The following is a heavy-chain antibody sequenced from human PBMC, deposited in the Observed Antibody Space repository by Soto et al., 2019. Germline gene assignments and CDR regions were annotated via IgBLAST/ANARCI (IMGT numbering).Heavy chain of an antibody. CDR3: ARDRLVATLKYHYYYLDV. V-gene: IGHV3-7*01. Sequence: PGGSLRLSCAASGLTFRSYWMSWVRQAPGKGLEWVGNINEDGSKKNYVDSVRGRFTISRDNAKNSLYLQMNSLRDEDTALYYCARDRLVATLKYHYYYLDVWRKGPPVTVSS. J-gene: IGHJ6*03. CDR2: INEDGSKK. D-gene: IGHD5-12*01. CDR1: GLTFRSYW.